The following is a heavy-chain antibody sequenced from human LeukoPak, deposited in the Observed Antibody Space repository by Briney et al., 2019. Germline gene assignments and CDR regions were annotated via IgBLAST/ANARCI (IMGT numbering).Heavy chain of an antibody. CDR3: ARAHWPYSSGWYYFDY. CDR1: GYTFTSYG. J-gene: IGHJ4*02. Sequence: ASVKVSCKASGYTFTSYGISWVRQAPGQGLEWMGIINPSGGSTSYAQKCQGRVTMTRDTSTSTVYMELSSLRSEDTAVYYCARAHWPYSSGWYYFDYWGQGTLVTVSS. CDR2: INPSGGST. V-gene: IGHV1-46*01. D-gene: IGHD6-19*01.